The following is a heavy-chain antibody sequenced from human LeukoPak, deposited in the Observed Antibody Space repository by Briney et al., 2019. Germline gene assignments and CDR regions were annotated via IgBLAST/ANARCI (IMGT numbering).Heavy chain of an antibody. V-gene: IGHV3-30*18. D-gene: IGHD5-18*01. CDR1: GFTFSSYS. CDR2: ISYDGSNK. CDR3: AEGGLQTRNWYFAL. Sequence: PGRSLRLSCAASGFTFSSYSIHWVRQAPGKGLEWVAVISYDGSNKYYADSVKGRFTISRDNSKNTLYLEMNSLRTEDTAVYYCAEGGLQTRNWYFALWGRGTLVTVSS. J-gene: IGHJ2*01.